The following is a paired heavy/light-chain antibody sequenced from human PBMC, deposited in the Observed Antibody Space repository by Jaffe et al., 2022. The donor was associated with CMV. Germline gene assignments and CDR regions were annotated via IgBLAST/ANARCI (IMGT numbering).Heavy chain of an antibody. CDR2: IIPIFGTA. CDR1: GGTFSSYA. D-gene: IGHD3-10*01. V-gene: IGHV1-69*01. CDR3: ARGGTMVRGKSGRVHDAFDI. Sequence: QVQLVQSGAEVKKPGSSVKVSCKASGGTFSSYAISWVRQAPGQGLEWMGGIIPIFGTANYAQKFQGRVTITADESTSTAYMELSSLRSEDTAVYYCARGGTMVRGKSGRVHDAFDIWGQGTMVTVSS. J-gene: IGHJ3*02.
Light chain of an antibody. V-gene: IGLV2-11*01. CDR2: DVS. CDR3: CSYAGSYTLDVV. J-gene: IGLJ2*01. Sequence: QSALTQPRSVSGSPGQSVTISCTGTSSDVGGYNYVSWYQQHPGKAPKLMIYDVSKRPSGVPDRFSGSKSGNTASLTISGLQAEDEADYYCCSYAGSYTLDVVFGGGTKLTVL. CDR1: SSDVGGYNY.